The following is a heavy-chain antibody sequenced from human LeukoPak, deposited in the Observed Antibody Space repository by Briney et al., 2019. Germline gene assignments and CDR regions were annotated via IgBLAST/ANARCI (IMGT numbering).Heavy chain of an antibody. CDR3: ARSEWELLLFDY. CDR1: GGSISSYY. V-gene: IGHV4-59*01. D-gene: IGHD1-26*01. Sequence: SETLSLTCTVSGGSISSYYWSWIRQPPGKGLEWIGYIYYSGSTNYNPSLKSRVTISVDTSKNQFSLKLSSVTAADSAVYYCARSEWELLLFDYWGPGTLVTVSS. J-gene: IGHJ4*02. CDR2: IYYSGST.